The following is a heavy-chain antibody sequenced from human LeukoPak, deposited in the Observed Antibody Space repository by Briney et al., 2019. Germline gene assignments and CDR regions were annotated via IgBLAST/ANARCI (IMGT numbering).Heavy chain of an antibody. Sequence: GGSLRLSCVVSGFIFNNYDMSWVRQAPGKGLEWVSAISGSGGSTYYADSVKGRFTISRDNSKNTLYLQMNSLRAEDTAVYYCAKAADVLLWFGEPGGYYFDYWGQGTLVTVSS. J-gene: IGHJ4*02. V-gene: IGHV3-23*01. CDR3: AKAADVLLWFGEPGGYYFDY. CDR1: GFIFNNYD. CDR2: ISGSGGST. D-gene: IGHD3-10*01.